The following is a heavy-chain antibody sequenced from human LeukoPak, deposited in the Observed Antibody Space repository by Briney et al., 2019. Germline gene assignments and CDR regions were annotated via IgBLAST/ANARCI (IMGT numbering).Heavy chain of an antibody. CDR3: ARRRSGLSWFDP. CDR1: DGSISSSSYD. J-gene: IGHJ5*02. V-gene: IGHV4-39*07. CDR2: IYYSGST. Sequence: NTSETLSLTCSFSDGSISSSSYDWGWIRQPPGKGLEWIGSIYYSGSTYYNPSLKSRVTISVDTSKNQFSLKLSSVTAADTAVYYCARRRSGLSWFDPWGQGTLVTVSS. D-gene: IGHD2-15*01.